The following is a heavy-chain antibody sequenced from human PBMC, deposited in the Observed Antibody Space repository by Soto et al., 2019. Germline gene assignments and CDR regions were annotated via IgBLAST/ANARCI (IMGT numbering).Heavy chain of an antibody. D-gene: IGHD3-10*01. Sequence: SETLSLTCTVSGDSISSNYWSWIRQPPGKGLEWLGYIYYTGSTTYNPSLKSRVTISLDTSKNQFSLKLNSVTAADTAVYYCARHAFGSGFYYGMGVWGQGTTVT. CDR2: IYYTGST. J-gene: IGHJ6*02. CDR3: ARHAFGSGFYYGMGV. V-gene: IGHV4-59*08. CDR1: GDSISSNY.